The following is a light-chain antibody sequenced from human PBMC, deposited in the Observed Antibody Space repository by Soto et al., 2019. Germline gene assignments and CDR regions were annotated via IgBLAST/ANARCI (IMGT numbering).Light chain of an antibody. V-gene: IGKV1-5*03. Sequence: DIQMTQSPSSLSASVGDRVTITCRASQIINTWLAWYQQKPGKAPKLVIYRASNLVNGVPSRFSGSGSGTEFTLTVSCLQADDFSVYYCQQYETSSGTFGPGTKVDL. CDR1: QIINTW. CDR2: RAS. CDR3: QQYETSSGT. J-gene: IGKJ3*01.